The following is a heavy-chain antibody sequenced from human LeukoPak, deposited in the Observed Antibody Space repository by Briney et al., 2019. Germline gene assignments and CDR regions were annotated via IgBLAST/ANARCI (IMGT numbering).Heavy chain of an antibody. CDR2: NYYNGNA. V-gene: IGHV4-59*01. J-gene: IGHJ6*01. Sequence: PSETPSFTCIVSRGSTGTYHWSWIPEPPGQGLDWVRYNYYNGNANSDPSLSRRVTLSVDTSNNQYALWLSSGPAADSAFDYCARGHPPNLHVGGRETTVSVPS. CDR3: ARGHPPNLHV. CDR1: RGSTGTYH.